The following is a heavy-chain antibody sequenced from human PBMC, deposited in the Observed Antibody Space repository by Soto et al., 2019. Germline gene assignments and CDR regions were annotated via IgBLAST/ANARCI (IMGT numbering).Heavy chain of an antibody. V-gene: IGHV4-31*03. J-gene: IGHJ5*02. Sequence: QVQLQESGPGLVKPSQTLSLTCSVSGGSITSGGFYWSWIRQHPEKGLEWIAYMFHSGSTDFNPSLNGRIIISAATSNIQFALKLTSVTAADTAVYYCVRGGIAGNWFDPWGQGTLVTVSS. CDR2: MFHSGST. D-gene: IGHD6-13*01. CDR3: VRGGIAGNWFDP. CDR1: GGSITSGGFY.